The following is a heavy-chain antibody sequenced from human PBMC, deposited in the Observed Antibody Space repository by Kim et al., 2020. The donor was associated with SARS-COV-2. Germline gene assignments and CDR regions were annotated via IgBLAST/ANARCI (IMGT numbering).Heavy chain of an antibody. CDR1: GFTFSSYE. Sequence: GGSLRLSCEASGFTFSSYEMNWVGKPQGKGLEWLAYISTSGNTMYYAAYVKGRLTISRDNAKNSVYLQMDSLRAEDTAVYYCARDRNYFYDYGMDVWGQGTTVTVSS. J-gene: IGHJ6*02. CDR2: ISTSGNTM. V-gene: IGHV3-48*03. CDR3: ARDRNYFYDYGMDV.